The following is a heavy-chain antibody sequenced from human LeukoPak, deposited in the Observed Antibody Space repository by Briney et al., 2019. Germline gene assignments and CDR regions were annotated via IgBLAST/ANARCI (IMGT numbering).Heavy chain of an antibody. CDR1: GYTFTSYG. CDR2: ISAYNGNT. V-gene: IGHV1-18*01. Sequence: GASVKVSRKASGYTFTSYGISWVRQAPGQGLEWMGWISAYNGNTNYAQKFQGRVTITADESTSTAYMELSSLRSEDTAVYYCARGPPWGIVVVTATYYFDYWGQGTLVTVSS. J-gene: IGHJ4*02. D-gene: IGHD2-21*02. CDR3: ARGPPWGIVVVTATYYFDY.